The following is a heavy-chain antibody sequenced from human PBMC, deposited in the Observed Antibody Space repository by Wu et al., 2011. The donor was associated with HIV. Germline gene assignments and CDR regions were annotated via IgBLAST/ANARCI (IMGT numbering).Heavy chain of an antibody. J-gene: IGHJ4*02. CDR2: IIPILGTV. CDR3: ARDLGGDEDY. Sequence: QVQLVQSGAEVKKPGSSVKVSCKASGGTFRYAINWVRQAPGQGLEWMGGIIPILGTVKYAQKFQGRVTITADKSTSTAYMELSSLRSEDTAIYYCARDLGGDEDYWGQGTLVTVSS. CDR1: GGTFRYA. D-gene: IGHD2-21*01. V-gene: IGHV1-69*14.